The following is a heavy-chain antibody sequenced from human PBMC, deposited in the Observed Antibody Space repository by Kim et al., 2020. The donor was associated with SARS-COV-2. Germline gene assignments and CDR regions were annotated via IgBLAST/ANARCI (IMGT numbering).Heavy chain of an antibody. D-gene: IGHD6-13*01. CDR2: IIPIFGTA. J-gene: IGHJ5*02. V-gene: IGHV1-69*13. CDR1: GGTFSSYA. CDR3: ARDFKKLIAAAGKNWFDP. Sequence: SVKVSCKASGGTFSSYAISWVRQAPGQGLEWMGGIIPIFGTANYAQKFQGRVTITADESTSTAYMELSSLRSEDTAVYYCARDFKKLIAAAGKNWFDPWGQGTLVTVSS.